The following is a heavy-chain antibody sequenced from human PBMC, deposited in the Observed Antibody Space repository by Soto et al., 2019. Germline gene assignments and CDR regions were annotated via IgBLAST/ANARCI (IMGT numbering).Heavy chain of an antibody. CDR1: GLAFSSYG. V-gene: IGHV3-33*01. CDR2: IWSDGSNK. Sequence: VQLVEFGGGVVQPGMSLRRSCVVSGLAFSSYGMHWVRQAPGKGLEWVAVIWSDGSNKHYGDSVKGRFSISRDNFKNTVYLQMNSLRAEDTAVYYCVSRSDGFDYWGQGTLVTVSS. CDR3: VSRSDGFDY. J-gene: IGHJ4*02.